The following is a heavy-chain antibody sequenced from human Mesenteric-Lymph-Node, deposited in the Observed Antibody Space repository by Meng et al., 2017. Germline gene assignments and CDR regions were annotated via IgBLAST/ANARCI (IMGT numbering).Heavy chain of an antibody. V-gene: IGHV1-18*01. D-gene: IGHD6-19*01. CDR3: ARDGVAGTSADAFDI. J-gene: IGHJ3*02. CDR1: GYTFTSYG. Sequence: ASVKVSCKASGYTFTSYGISWVRQAPGQGLEWMGWISAYNGNTNYAQKLQGRVTMTTDTSTSTAYMELRSLRSDDTAVYYCARDGVAGTSADAFDIWGQGTMVTVSS. CDR2: ISAYNGNT.